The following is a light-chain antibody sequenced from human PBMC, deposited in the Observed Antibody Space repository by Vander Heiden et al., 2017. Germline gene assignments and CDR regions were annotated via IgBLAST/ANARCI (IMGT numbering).Light chain of an antibody. CDR1: QSISSW. Sequence: DIQMTQSPSTLSASVGDRVTIPCRASQSISSWLAWYQQKPGKAPKLLIYEASSVESGVPSRFSGSGSGTEFTRTISSLQPDDFATYYCRQYNSYSGTFGQGTRVEIK. V-gene: IGKV1-5*01. J-gene: IGKJ1*01. CDR3: RQYNSYSGT. CDR2: EAS.